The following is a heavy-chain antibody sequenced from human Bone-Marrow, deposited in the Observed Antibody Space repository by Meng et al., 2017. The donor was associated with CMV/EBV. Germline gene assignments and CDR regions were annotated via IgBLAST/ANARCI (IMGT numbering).Heavy chain of an antibody. J-gene: IGHJ4*02. CDR1: GYTLTGYY. Sequence: ASVKVSCKASGYTLTGYYMHWVRQAPGQGLEWMGWINPNSGGTNYAQKFQGRVTMTRDTSISTAYMELSRLRSDDTAVYYCARWRSGWYGGLDYWGQGTLVTVSS. CDR3: ARWRSGWYGGLDY. V-gene: IGHV1-2*02. CDR2: INPNSGGT. D-gene: IGHD6-19*01.